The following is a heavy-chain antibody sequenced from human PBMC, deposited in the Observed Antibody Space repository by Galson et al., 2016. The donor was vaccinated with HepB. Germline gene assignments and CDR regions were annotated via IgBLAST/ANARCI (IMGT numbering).Heavy chain of an antibody. CDR2: ISSGSAYR. V-gene: IGHV3-21*01. CDR1: GFIFSTYS. CDR3: ARMRYSSGWLDGFDI. Sequence: SLRLSCAASGFIFSTYSMYWVRQAPGKGLEWVSSISSGSAYRYYADSVKGRFTISRDNAKRSLYLRMNSLRAEDTAVYYCARMRYSSGWLDGFDIWGQGTMVTVSS. J-gene: IGHJ3*02. D-gene: IGHD6-19*01.